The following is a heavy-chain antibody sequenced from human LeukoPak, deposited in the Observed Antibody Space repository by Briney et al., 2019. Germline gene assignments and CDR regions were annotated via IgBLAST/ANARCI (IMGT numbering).Heavy chain of an antibody. D-gene: IGHD1-26*01. CDR1: GGSISSSSYY. CDR3: AREGELGTDY. J-gene: IGHJ4*02. V-gene: IGHV4-39*07. Sequence: PSETLSLTCTVSGGSISSSSYYWGWIRQPPGKGLEWIGSIDYSGSTYYNPSLKSRVTISVDTSKNQFSLKLSSVTAADTAVYYCAREGELGTDYWGQGTLVTVSS. CDR2: IDYSGST.